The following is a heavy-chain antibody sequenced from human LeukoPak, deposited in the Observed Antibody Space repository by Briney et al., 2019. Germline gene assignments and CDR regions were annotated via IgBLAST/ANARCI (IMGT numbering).Heavy chain of an antibody. CDR2: IYPGDSDT. CDR1: GYSFTSYW. D-gene: IGHD2-2*01. Sequence: GESLKISCKGSGYSFTSYWIGWVRQMPGKGLEWMGIIYPGDSDTRYSPSFQRQVTISADKSISTAYLQWSSLKASDTAMYYCARVGARDIVVVPAAMAFDPWGQGTLVTVSS. J-gene: IGHJ5*02. V-gene: IGHV5-51*01. CDR3: ARVGARDIVVVPAAMAFDP.